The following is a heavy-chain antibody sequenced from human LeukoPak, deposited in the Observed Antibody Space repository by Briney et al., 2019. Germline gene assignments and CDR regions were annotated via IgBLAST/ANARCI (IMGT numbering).Heavy chain of an antibody. CDR3: ARGYRYGDY. J-gene: IGHJ4*02. Sequence: GASVKVSCKASGYTFTSYGISWVRQAPGQGLEWMGWISAYSGGTNYAQKFQGRVTMTRDTSISTAYMELSRLRSDDTAVYYCARGYRYGDYWGQGTLVTVSS. D-gene: IGHD1-1*01. V-gene: IGHV1-2*02. CDR2: ISAYSGGT. CDR1: GYTFTSYG.